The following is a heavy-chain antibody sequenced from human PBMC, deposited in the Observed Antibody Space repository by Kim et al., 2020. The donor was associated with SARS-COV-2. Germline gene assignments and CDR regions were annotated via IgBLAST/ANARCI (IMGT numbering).Heavy chain of an antibody. J-gene: IGHJ5*02. D-gene: IGHD6-19*01. V-gene: IGHV3-33*08. CDR3: ARGGLWLRPYSNDWSGRDCFDL. CDR1: GFSFRSSV. CDR2: IRYDGNKK. Sequence: GGSLRLSCAASGFSFRSSVMHWVRQAPGKGLEWVAVIRYDGNKKYYLDSVKGRFTISRDNSKNTVYLQMDSLKTEDTSLYFCARGGLWLRPYSNDWSGRDCFDLWGQGTLVTVSS.